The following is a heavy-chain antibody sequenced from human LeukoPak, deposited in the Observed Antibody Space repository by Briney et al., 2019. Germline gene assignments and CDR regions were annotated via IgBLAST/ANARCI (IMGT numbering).Heavy chain of an antibody. J-gene: IGHJ4*02. CDR1: GLSFSAHA. CDR2: ISSSSRYI. D-gene: IGHD5-18*01. V-gene: IGHV3-21*01. Sequence: GGSLGLSCAASGLSFSAHAMHWVRQAPGKGLEWVSSISSSSRYIYYADSLKGRFTISRDNAKNSLYLQMNSLRAEDTAVYSCARDKTRGLGYSYSKSGNYFDYWGQGTLVTVSS. CDR3: ARDKTRGLGYSYSKSGNYFDY.